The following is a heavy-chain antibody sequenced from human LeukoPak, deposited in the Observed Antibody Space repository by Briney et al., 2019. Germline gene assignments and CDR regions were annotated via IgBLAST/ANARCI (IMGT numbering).Heavy chain of an antibody. V-gene: IGHV3-21*01. Sequence: GGSLRLSCAASGFTFSSYSMNWVRQAPGKGLEWVSSISSSSSYIYYADSVKGRFTISRDNAKNSLYPQMNSLRAEDTAVYYCARENTIFGVYYGMDVWGQGTTVTVSS. D-gene: IGHD3-3*01. CDR3: ARENTIFGVYYGMDV. J-gene: IGHJ6*02. CDR1: GFTFSSYS. CDR2: ISSSSSYI.